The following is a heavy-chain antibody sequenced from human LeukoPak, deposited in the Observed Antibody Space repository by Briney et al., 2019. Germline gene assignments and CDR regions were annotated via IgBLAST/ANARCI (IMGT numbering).Heavy chain of an antibody. Sequence: ASVKVSCKASGYTFTSYDINWVRQATAQGLEWMGWMNPNSGNTGYAQKFQGRVTMTRNTSISTAYMELSSLRSEDTAVYYCARLVVARLSWFDPWGQGTLVTVSS. CDR1: GYTFTSYD. V-gene: IGHV1-8*01. J-gene: IGHJ5*02. CDR3: ARLVVARLSWFDP. CDR2: MNPNSGNT. D-gene: IGHD6-6*01.